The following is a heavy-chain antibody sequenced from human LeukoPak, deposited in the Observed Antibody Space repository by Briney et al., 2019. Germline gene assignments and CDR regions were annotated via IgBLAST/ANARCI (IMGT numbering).Heavy chain of an antibody. CDR2: LGTAGDR. D-gene: IGHD3-22*01. CDR1: GFTFSRHD. V-gene: IGHV3-13*01. J-gene: IGHJ5*02. CDR3: ARDLGQYYDTSDNWFDP. Sequence: GGSLRLSCAASGFTFSRHDMHWVRQGTGKGLEWVSVLGTAGDRYYPGSVKGRFTISRDNAKNTLNLQMNSLRAEDTAVYYCARDLGQYYDTSDNWFDPWGQGTLVTVSS.